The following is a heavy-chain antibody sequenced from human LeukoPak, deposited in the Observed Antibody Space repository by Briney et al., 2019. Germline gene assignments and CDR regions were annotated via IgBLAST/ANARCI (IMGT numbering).Heavy chain of an antibody. CDR3: ARGSWFGEYTFDY. Sequence: ASVKVSCKASGYTFTSYDINWVRQATGQGLEWMGWMNLNSGNTGYAQKFQGRVTMTRNTSISTAYMELSGLRSEDTAVYYCARGSWFGEYTFDYWGQGTLVTVSS. CDR2: MNLNSGNT. CDR1: GYTFTSYD. V-gene: IGHV1-8*01. D-gene: IGHD3-10*01. J-gene: IGHJ4*02.